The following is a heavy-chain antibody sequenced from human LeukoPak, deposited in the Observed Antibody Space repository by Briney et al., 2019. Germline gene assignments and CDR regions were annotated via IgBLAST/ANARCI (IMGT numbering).Heavy chain of an antibody. CDR1: GYTFTSYG. CDR2: ISAYNGNT. CDR3: ARDIGDSDLSNWFDP. V-gene: IGHV1-18*01. Sequence: ASVKVSCKASGYTFTSYGISWVRQAPGQGLEWMGWISAYNGNTNYAQKLQGRVTMTTDTSTSTAYMELRSLRSDDTAVYYCARDIGDSDLSNWFDPWGQGTLVTASS. J-gene: IGHJ5*02. D-gene: IGHD2-21*02.